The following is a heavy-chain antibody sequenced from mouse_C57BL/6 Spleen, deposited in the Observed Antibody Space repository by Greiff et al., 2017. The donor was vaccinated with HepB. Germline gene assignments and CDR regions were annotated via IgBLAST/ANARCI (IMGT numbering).Heavy chain of an antibody. J-gene: IGHJ2*01. CDR2: IDPEDGDT. V-gene: IGHV14-2*01. CDR3: GFYDDPYFDY. D-gene: IGHD2-3*01. CDR1: GFNIKDYY. Sequence: EVQLKESGAELVKPGASVKLSCKASGFNIKDYYMHWVKQRTEQGLEWIGRIDPEDGDTKYTPKFKGKATITADKSSNTAYLQLSSLTSEDTAVYCCGFYDDPYFDYWGQGTTLTVSS.